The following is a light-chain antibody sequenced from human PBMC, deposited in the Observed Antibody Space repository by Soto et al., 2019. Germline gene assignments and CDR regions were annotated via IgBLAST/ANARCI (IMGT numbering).Light chain of an antibody. CDR3: AAWDEALNGHV. V-gene: IGLV2-14*03. J-gene: IGLJ1*01. Sequence: QSVLTQPASVSGSPGQSITISCTGTSSDVGGFNYVSWYQQHPGKAPKLMIYDVTNRPSGVSYRFSGSKSGNTASLTISGLQAEDEADYYCAAWDEALNGHVFGTGTKVTVL. CDR1: SSDVGGFNY. CDR2: DVT.